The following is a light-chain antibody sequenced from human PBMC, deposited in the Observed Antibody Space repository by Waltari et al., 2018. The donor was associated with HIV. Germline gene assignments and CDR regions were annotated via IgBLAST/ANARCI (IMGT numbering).Light chain of an antibody. CDR2: AAS. Sequence: DIQMTQSPSSLSASVGDRVTITCRASQSINTFLNWYQQRPGKAPKLLIYAASTLQSGVPSRFIGSVSGTDFTLTISSLQREDCATYYCQQSFSAPPAYTFGQGTKLEIK. CDR3: QQSFSAPPAYT. J-gene: IGKJ2*01. CDR1: QSINTF. V-gene: IGKV1-39*01.